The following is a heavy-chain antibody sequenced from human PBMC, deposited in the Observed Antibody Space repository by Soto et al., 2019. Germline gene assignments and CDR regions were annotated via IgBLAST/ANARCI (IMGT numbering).Heavy chain of an antibody. V-gene: IGHV3-30-3*01. CDR3: ARDRRHGHNNYIDY. CDR1: GFTFSSYA. J-gene: IGHJ4*02. Sequence: PGGSVRLSCAASGFTFSSYAMHWVRQAPGKGLEWVAVISYDGSNKYYADSVKGRFTISRDNSKNTLYLQMNSLRAEDTAVYYCARDRRHGHNNYIDYWGPGPLVTLSS. D-gene: IGHD2-21*01. CDR2: ISYDGSNK.